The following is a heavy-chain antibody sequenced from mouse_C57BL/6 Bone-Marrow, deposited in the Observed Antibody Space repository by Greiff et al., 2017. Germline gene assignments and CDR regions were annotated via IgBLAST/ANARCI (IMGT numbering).Heavy chain of an antibody. V-gene: IGHV1-69*01. CDR3: ARGVYYGNYPLDCYAMDY. J-gene: IGHJ4*01. CDR1: GYTFTSYW. CDR2: IDPSASYT. Sequence: QVQLQQSGAELVMPGASVKLSCKASGYTFTSYWMHWVKQRPGQGLEWIGEIDPSASYTNYNQKFKGKATLTVDKSSSTAYMQLSSLTSEDSAVYYCARGVYYGNYPLDCYAMDYWGQGTSVTVSS. D-gene: IGHD2-1*01.